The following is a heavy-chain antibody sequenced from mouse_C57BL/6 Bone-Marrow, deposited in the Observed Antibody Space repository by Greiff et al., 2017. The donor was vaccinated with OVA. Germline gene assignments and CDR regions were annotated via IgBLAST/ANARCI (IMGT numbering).Heavy chain of an antibody. J-gene: IGHJ3*01. CDR3: ARGGSAY. V-gene: IGHV3-6*01. Sequence: EVKLQESGPGLVKPSQSLSLTCSVTGYSITSGYYWNWIRQFPGNKLEWMGYISYDGSNNYNPSLKNRISITRDTSKNQFFLKLNSVTTEDTATYYCARGGSAYWGQGTLVTVSA. CDR2: ISYDGSN. CDR1: GYSITSGYY.